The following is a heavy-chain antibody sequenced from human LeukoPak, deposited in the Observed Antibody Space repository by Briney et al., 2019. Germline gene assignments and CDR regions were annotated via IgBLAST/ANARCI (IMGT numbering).Heavy chain of an antibody. Sequence: ASVKVSCKASGYTFTGYYMHWVRQAPGQGLEWMGRINPNSGGTNYAQKFQGRVTMTRDTSISTAYMELSRLRSDDTAVYYCARDITMIVVAIVDGFDIWGQGTMVTVSS. CDR3: ARDITMIVVAIVDGFDI. CDR2: INPNSGGT. V-gene: IGHV1-2*06. CDR1: GYTFTGYY. D-gene: IGHD3-22*01. J-gene: IGHJ3*02.